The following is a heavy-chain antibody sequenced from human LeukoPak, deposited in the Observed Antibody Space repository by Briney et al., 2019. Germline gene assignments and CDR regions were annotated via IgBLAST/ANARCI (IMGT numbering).Heavy chain of an antibody. V-gene: IGHV4-59*01. CDR1: GGSINSYY. Sequence: SETLSLTCTVSGGSINSYYWSWIRQPPGKGLEWIGYIYYSGSTNYNPSLKSRVTISVHTSKNQFSLKLSSVTAADTAVYYCARVRRDGYNYWGQGTLVTVSS. CDR2: IYYSGST. CDR3: ARVRRDGYNY. J-gene: IGHJ4*02. D-gene: IGHD5-24*01.